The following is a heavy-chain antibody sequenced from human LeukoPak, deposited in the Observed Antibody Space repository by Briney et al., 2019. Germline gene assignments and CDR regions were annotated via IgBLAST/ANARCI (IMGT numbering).Heavy chain of an antibody. CDR1: GFIFRNYG. V-gene: IGHV3-30*18. Sequence: GGSLRLSCAGSGFIFRNYGMHWVRQAPGQGLEWVAVISYDGSNKYYADSVKGRFTISRDNSKNTLYLQMNSLRAEDTAVYYCAKDIAAAGTLIAYWGQGTLVTVSS. CDR3: AKDIAAAGTLIAY. D-gene: IGHD6-13*01. J-gene: IGHJ4*02. CDR2: ISYDGSNK.